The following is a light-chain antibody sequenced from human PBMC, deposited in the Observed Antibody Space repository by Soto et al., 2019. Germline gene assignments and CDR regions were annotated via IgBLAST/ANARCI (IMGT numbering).Light chain of an antibody. V-gene: IGKV1-39*01. CDR2: AS. CDR1: QSISSD. J-gene: IGKJ1*01. CDR3: QQGHGT. Sequence: DIQMTQSPSSLSASIGDRVTITCRASQSISSDLCWYQQKPGSAPKLLMYASILQGGVPSRFSGSGSGTDFTLTITSLQPEDFATYYCQQGHGTFGQGTKVEVK.